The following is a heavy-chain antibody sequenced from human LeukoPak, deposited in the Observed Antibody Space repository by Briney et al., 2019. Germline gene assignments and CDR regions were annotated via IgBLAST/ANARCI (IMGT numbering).Heavy chain of an antibody. J-gene: IGHJ6*02. V-gene: IGHV4-30-4*08. CDR3: ARERVVVVPAAPWYYYYGMDV. Sequence: LRLSCAVSEFTVSSTYTSWIRQPPGKGLEWIGYVAYTGSTYYNPSLKSRVTISVDTSKNQFSLKLSSVTAAVTAVYYCARERVVVVPAAPWYYYYGMDVWGQGTTVTVSS. CDR2: VAYTGST. D-gene: IGHD2-2*01. CDR1: EFTVSSTY.